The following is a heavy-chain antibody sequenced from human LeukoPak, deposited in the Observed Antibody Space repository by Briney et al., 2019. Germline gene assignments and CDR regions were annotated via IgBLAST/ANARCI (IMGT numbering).Heavy chain of an antibody. D-gene: IGHD3-3*01. CDR2: ISSSGSTI. CDR3: ARDDSPIRYYDFWSGYSPTGY. CDR1: GFTFSDYY. Sequence: PGGSLRLSCAASGFTFSDYYMSWLRQAPGKGLEWVSYISSSGSTIYYADSVKGRFTISRDNAKNSLYLQMNSLRAEDTAVYYCARDDSPIRYYDFWSGYSPTGYWGQGTLVTVSS. J-gene: IGHJ4*02. V-gene: IGHV3-11*04.